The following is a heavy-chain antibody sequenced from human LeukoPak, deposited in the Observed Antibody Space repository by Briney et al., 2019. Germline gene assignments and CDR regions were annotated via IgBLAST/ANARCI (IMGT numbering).Heavy chain of an antibody. CDR3: ARDSFSSSQGTYYYYGMDV. Sequence: GGSLRLSCAASGFTFSSYWMHWVRHAPGKGLVWVSRIDPDGSSTAYADSVKGRFTFSRDNAKNTLYLQMNSLRAEDTAMYYCARDSFSSSQGTYYYYGMDVWGQGTTVTVSS. D-gene: IGHD6-13*01. V-gene: IGHV3-74*01. J-gene: IGHJ6*02. CDR1: GFTFSSYW. CDR2: IDPDGSST.